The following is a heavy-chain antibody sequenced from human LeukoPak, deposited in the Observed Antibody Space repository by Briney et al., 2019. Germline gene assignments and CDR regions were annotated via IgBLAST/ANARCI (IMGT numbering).Heavy chain of an antibody. CDR3: AKVARATGGNYYHYGMDV. V-gene: IGHV3-30*18. Sequence: GGSLRLSCAASGFTFSSYGMHWVRQAPGKGLEWVAVISFDGGKKYYGDSVKGRFTISRDNSKKTLYLQMNSLRAEDTAVFYCAKVARATGGNYYHYGMDVWGQGTMVTVSS. J-gene: IGHJ6*02. D-gene: IGHD1-1*01. CDR2: ISFDGGKK. CDR1: GFTFSSYG.